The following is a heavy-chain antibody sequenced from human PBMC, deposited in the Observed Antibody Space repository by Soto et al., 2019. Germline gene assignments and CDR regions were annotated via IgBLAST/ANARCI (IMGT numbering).Heavy chain of an antibody. J-gene: IGHJ4*02. D-gene: IGHD3-22*01. CDR3: ARDLHYDSSGYYYGY. Sequence: PGESLKISCAASGFTFSDYYMSWIRQAPGKGLEWVSYISSSSSYTNYADSVKGRFTISRDNAKNSLYLQMNSLRAEDTAVYYCARDLHYDSSGYYYGYWGQGTLVTVSS. CDR2: ISSSSSYT. V-gene: IGHV3-11*05. CDR1: GFTFSDYY.